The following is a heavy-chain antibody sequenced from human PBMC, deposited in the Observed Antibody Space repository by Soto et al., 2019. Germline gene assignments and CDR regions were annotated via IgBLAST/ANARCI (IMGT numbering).Heavy chain of an antibody. D-gene: IGHD3-10*01. CDR2: IYYSGST. CDR1: GGSISSYY. V-gene: IGHV4-59*01. Sequence: SETLSLTCTVSGGSISSYYWSWVRQPPGKGLEWIGYIYYSGSTNYNPSLKSRVTMSVDTSKNQFSLKLSSVTAADTAVYYCARAGYYGSGFYYYYMDVWGTGTTVTVSS. J-gene: IGHJ6*03. CDR3: ARAGYYGSGFYYYYMDV.